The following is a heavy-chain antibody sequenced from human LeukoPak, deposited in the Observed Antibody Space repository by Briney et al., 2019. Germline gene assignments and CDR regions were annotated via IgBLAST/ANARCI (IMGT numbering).Heavy chain of an antibody. CDR1: GFTFSAYT. D-gene: IGHD4-11*01. Sequence: GGSLRLSCAVSGFTFSAYTMNWVRQAPGKGLEWVSSITGSSTYIYYADSVKGRFPISRDNAKDSLYLQMNNLGAEDTAVYYCARDLTVTSTCWFDLWGQGTLVTVSS. CDR2: ITGSSTYI. CDR3: ARDLTVTSTCWFDL. J-gene: IGHJ5*02. V-gene: IGHV3-21*01.